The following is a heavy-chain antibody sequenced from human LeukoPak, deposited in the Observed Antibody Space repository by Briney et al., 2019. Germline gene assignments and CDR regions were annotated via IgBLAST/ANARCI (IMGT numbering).Heavy chain of an antibody. J-gene: IGHJ5*02. CDR2: IYYSGST. V-gene: IGHV4-39*01. Sequence: SETLSLTCTVSGGSISSSSYYWGWIRQPPGKGLEWIGSIYYSGSTNYNPSLKSRVTISVDTSKNQFSLKLSSVTAADTAVYYCARHRSGSYYTRGWFDPWGQGTLVTVSS. CDR1: GGSISSSSYY. D-gene: IGHD3-10*01. CDR3: ARHRSGSYYTRGWFDP.